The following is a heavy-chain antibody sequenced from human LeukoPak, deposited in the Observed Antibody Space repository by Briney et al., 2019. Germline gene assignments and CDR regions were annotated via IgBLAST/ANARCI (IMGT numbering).Heavy chain of an antibody. Sequence: GGSLRLSCAASGFTFSSYAMSWVRQAPGKGLEGVSAISGSGSSTYYADSVKGRFTISRDNSKNTLYLQMNSLRAEDTAVYYCVCMVRGSPGGDYWGQGTLVTVSS. V-gene: IGHV3-23*01. D-gene: IGHD3-10*01. J-gene: IGHJ4*02. CDR2: ISGSGSST. CDR1: GFTFSSYA. CDR3: VCMVRGSPGGDY.